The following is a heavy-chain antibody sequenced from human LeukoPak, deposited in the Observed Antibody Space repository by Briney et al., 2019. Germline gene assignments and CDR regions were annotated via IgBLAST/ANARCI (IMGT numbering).Heavy chain of an antibody. CDR1: GFTFSSYG. Sequence: PGGSLRLSCAASGFTFSSYGMHWVRQAPGKGLEWVAVISYDGSNKYYADSVKGRFTISRDNSKNALYLQMNSLRAEDTAVYYCAKDPYYYDSSGYYYEVDYWGQGTLVTVSS. D-gene: IGHD3-22*01. CDR2: ISYDGSNK. J-gene: IGHJ4*02. CDR3: AKDPYYYDSSGYYYEVDY. V-gene: IGHV3-30*18.